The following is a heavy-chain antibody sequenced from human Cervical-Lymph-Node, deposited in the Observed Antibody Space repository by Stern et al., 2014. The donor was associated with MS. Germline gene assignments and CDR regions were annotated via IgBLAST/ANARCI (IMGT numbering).Heavy chain of an antibody. D-gene: IGHD3-16*01. CDR2: IYGGHGNT. CDR3: ARATHYDPQPRDFYYGMDV. CDR1: GYAFTKYA. V-gene: IGHV1-3*01. Sequence: QMQLVQSGAEVKKPGASVHVSCKASGYAFTKYAIHWVRQAPGQRLQWMGWIYGGHGNTKYSQTFQGRVTFTQDTSATTAYMEVRSLRSDDTAVYYCARATHYDPQPRDFYYGMDVWGQGTTVIVSS. J-gene: IGHJ6*02.